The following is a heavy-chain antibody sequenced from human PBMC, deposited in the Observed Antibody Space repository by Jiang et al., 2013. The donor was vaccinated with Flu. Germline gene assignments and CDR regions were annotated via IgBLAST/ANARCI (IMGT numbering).Heavy chain of an antibody. J-gene: IGHJ4*02. D-gene: IGHD2-2*01. Sequence: PGKGLEWVGFIGSKLYGARREYAASVRGRFTISRDDSKSVAYLHMNSLKTEDTALYYCSRDLVRDVIVIPSGYCDYWGQGALVTVSS. CDR3: SRDLVRDVIVIPSGYCDY. CDR2: IGSKLYGARR. V-gene: IGHV3-49*02.